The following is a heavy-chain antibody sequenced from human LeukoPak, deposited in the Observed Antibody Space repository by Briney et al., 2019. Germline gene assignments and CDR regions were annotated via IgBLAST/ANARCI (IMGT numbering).Heavy chain of an antibody. D-gene: IGHD3-22*01. CDR2: FYYSGNT. CDR3: ARTSSLYDYDTTGPPCAFVI. CDR1: DASLPRCY. V-gene: IGHV4-59*01. Sequence: SVTLSLTSTVPDASLPRCYWNWFRQTPGKGLQRIWNFYYSGNTKYDPSLKNRVTISVDTSKSQFSLNRSSVTAADTSVYYCARTSSLYDYDTTGPPCAFVISGEGTMVTVSS. J-gene: IGHJ3*02.